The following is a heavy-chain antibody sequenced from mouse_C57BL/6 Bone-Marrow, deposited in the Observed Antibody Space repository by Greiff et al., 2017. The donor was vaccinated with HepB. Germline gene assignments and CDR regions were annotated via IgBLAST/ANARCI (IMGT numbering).Heavy chain of an antibody. J-gene: IGHJ4*01. CDR1: GFTFSDYY. CDR3: ARGGDY. Sequence: EVNVVESEGGLVQPGSSMKLSCTASGFTFSDYYMAWVRQVPEKGLEWVANINYDGSSTYYLDSLKSRFIISRDNAKNILYLQMSSLKSEDTATYYCARGGDYWGQGTSVTVSS. CDR2: INYDGSST. V-gene: IGHV5-16*01.